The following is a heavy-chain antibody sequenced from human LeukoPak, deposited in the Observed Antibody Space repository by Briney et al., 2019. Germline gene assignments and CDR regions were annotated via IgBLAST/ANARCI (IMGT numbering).Heavy chain of an antibody. Sequence: GGSLRLSCTASGFSFSNAWVSWVRQAPGKGLEWVGRITSKADGGTRDYAAPVKGRFTISRDDSKNTLYLQMNSLKTEDTAVYYCTTHYYSSGYSPFDSWGQGTLVTLSS. D-gene: IGHD3-22*01. V-gene: IGHV3-15*01. J-gene: IGHJ4*02. CDR1: GFSFSNAW. CDR3: TTHYYSSGYSPFDS. CDR2: ITSKADGGTR.